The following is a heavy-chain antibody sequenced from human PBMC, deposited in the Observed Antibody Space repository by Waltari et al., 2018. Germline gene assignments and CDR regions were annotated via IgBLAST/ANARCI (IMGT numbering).Heavy chain of an antibody. D-gene: IGHD6-13*01. CDR3: ARDRHSSSWYSSHDAFDI. CDR2: IYYSGST. J-gene: IGHJ3*02. V-gene: IGHV4-59*01. CDR1: GGSISSYY. Sequence: QVQLQESGPGLVKPSETLSLTCTVSGGSISSYYWSWIRQPPGKGLEWIGDIYYSGSTNYNPSLKSRVTISVDTSKNQFSLKLSSVTAADTAVYYCARDRHSSSWYSSHDAFDIWGQGTMVTVSS.